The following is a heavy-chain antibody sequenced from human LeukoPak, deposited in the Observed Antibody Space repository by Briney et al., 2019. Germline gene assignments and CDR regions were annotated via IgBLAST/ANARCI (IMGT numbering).Heavy chain of an antibody. V-gene: IGHV3-66*01. CDR3: AKDRIAVAVTTFDY. CDR1: GFTVSSNY. Sequence: GGSLRLSCAASGFTVSSNYMSWVRQAPGKGLEWVSVIYSGGSTYYADSVKGRFTISRDNSKNTLYLQMNNLRAEDTAVYYCAKDRIAVAVTTFDYWGQGTLVTVSS. J-gene: IGHJ4*02. D-gene: IGHD6-19*01. CDR2: IYSGGST.